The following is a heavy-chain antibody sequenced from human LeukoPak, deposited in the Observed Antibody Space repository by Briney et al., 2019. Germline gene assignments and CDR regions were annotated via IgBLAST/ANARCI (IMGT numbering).Heavy chain of an antibody. J-gene: IGHJ4*02. CDR1: GFTFSIYA. CDR3: ARDRGGSGFYYFDY. Sequence: GRSLRLSCAASGFTFSIYAMHWVRQAPGKGLEWVAGISYNGSNEFYSDSVKGRFTITRVNSKNTVFLQVDSLRAEDTGVYHCARDRGGSGFYYFDYWGQGTLVTVSS. V-gene: IGHV3-30-3*01. D-gene: IGHD2-15*01. CDR2: ISYNGSNE.